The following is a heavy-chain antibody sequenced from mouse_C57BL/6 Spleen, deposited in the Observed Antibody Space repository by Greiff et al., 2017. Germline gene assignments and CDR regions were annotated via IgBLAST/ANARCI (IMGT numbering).Heavy chain of an antibody. CDR3: ARGIYDWDY. CDR1: GFTFSDYG. D-gene: IGHD2-3*01. J-gene: IGHJ2*01. V-gene: IGHV5-17*01. CDR2: ISSGSSNI. Sequence: EVKLVESGGGLVKPGGSLKLSCAASGFTFSDYGMHWVRQAPEQGLEWVAYISSGSSNIYYADTVKGRFTISRDNAKNTLFLQMTSLRSEDTAMYYCARGIYDWDYWGQGATLTVSS.